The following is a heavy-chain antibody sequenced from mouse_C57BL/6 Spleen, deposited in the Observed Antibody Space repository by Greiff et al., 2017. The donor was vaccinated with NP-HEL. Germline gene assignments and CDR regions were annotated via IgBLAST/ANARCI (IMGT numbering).Heavy chain of an antibody. J-gene: IGHJ2*01. Sequence: DVKLVESGGGLVKPGGSLKLSCAASGFTFSDYGMHWVRQAPEKGLEWVAYISSGSSTIYYADTVKGRFTISRDNAKNTLFLQMTSLRSEDTAMYYCARAIYYGNYVDYWGQGTTLTVSS. V-gene: IGHV5-17*01. D-gene: IGHD2-1*01. CDR2: ISSGSSTI. CDR1: GFTFSDYG. CDR3: ARAIYYGNYVDY.